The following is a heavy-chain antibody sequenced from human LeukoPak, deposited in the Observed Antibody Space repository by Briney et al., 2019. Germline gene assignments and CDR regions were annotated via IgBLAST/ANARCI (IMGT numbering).Heavy chain of an antibody. D-gene: IGHD6-13*01. V-gene: IGHV1-18*01. Sequence: ASVKVSCKASGYTFTSYGISWVRQAPGQGFERRGWISAYNGNTNYAQKLQGRVTMTTDTSTSTAYMELRSLRSDDTAVYYCARVYSSSWYGWFDPWGQGTLVTVSS. J-gene: IGHJ5*02. CDR1: GYTFTSYG. CDR2: ISAYNGNT. CDR3: ARVYSSSWYGWFDP.